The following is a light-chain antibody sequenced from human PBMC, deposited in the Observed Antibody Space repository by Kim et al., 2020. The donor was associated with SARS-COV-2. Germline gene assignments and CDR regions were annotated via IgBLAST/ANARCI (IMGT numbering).Light chain of an antibody. V-gene: IGLV2-14*03. CDR3: SSYTSSSTYV. CDR2: DVT. Sequence: QSALTQPASVSGSPGQSVTISCSGSSSDIGEYNYVSWYQQYIGKAPKLMIYDVTKRPSGVSNRFSGSKSGNTASLTIYGLQAEDEADYYCSSYTSSSTYVFGTGTKVTVL. CDR1: SSDIGEYNY. J-gene: IGLJ1*01.